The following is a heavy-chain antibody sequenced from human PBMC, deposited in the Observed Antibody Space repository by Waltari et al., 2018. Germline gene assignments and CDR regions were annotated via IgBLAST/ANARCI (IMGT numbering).Heavy chain of an antibody. D-gene: IGHD3-22*01. V-gene: IGHV1-24*01. CDR3: TMYYYDSSGYQSGAFDI. CDR1: GYTLTELS. CDR2: FGPEDGET. J-gene: IGHJ3*02. Sequence: VQLVQSGAEVKKPGASVKVSCKVSGYTLTELSMHWVRQAPGKGLEWMGGFGPEDGETIYAQKFQGRVTMTEDTSTDTAYMELSSLRSEDTAVYYCTMYYYDSSGYQSGAFDIWGQGTMVTVSS.